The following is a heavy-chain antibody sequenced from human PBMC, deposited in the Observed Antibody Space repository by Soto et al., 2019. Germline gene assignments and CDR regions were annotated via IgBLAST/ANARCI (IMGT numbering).Heavy chain of an antibody. Sequence: EVQLVQSGAEVKKPGESLKISCKGSGYSFTSYWIGWVRQMPGKGLEWMGIIYPGDSDTRYSPSFQGQVTISADKSISTAYLQWSSLKASDTAMYYCARHGPSMVRGTNWFDPWGQGTLVTVSS. CDR1: GYSFTSYW. V-gene: IGHV5-51*01. CDR2: IYPGDSDT. CDR3: ARHGPSMVRGTNWFDP. D-gene: IGHD3-10*01. J-gene: IGHJ5*02.